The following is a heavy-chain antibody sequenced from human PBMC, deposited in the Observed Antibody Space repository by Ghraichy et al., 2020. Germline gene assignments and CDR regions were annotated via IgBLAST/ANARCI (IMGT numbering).Heavy chain of an antibody. CDR1: GGSISSSSYY. D-gene: IGHD2-21*01. CDR2: IYYSGST. V-gene: IGHV4-39*01. Sequence: GSLRLSCTVSGGSISSSSYYWGWIRQPPGKGLEWIGSIYYSGSTYYNPSLKSRVTISVDTSKNQFSLKLSSVTAADTAVYYCASLWDYWGQGTLVTVSS. J-gene: IGHJ4*02. CDR3: ASLWDY.